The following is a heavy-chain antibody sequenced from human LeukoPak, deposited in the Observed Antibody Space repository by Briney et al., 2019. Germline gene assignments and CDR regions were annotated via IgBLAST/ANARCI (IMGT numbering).Heavy chain of an antibody. Sequence: QPGGSLRHSCAASGFTFSSYWMHWVRQAPGKGLVWVSHINNDGSSTSYADSVKGRFTISRDNAKNTLYLQMNSLRTEDTAVYYCACYGIAPPYWGQGTLVTVSS. CDR3: ACYGIAPPY. CDR1: GFTFSSYW. V-gene: IGHV3-74*01. J-gene: IGHJ4*02. CDR2: INNDGSST. D-gene: IGHD2-15*01.